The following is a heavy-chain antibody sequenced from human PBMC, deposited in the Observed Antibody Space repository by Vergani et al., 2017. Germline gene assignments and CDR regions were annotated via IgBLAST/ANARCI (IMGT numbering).Heavy chain of an antibody. CDR3: ARGRFLEGVLGY. Sequence: EVQLVESGGGLVQPGGSLRLSCAASGFTFSSYSMNWVRQAPGKGLEWVSYISSSSTIYYADSVKGRFTISRDNAKNSLYLQINSLRAEDTAVYYCARGRFLEGVLGYWGQGTLVTVSS. CDR1: GFTFSSYS. V-gene: IGHV3-48*04. J-gene: IGHJ4*02. D-gene: IGHD3-3*01. CDR2: ISSSSTI.